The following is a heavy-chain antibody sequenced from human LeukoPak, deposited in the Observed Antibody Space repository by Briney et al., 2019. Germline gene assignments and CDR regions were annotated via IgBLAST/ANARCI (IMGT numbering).Heavy chain of an antibody. V-gene: IGHV2-5*02. CDR2: IFWDDDK. Sequence: SGPTLVKPTQTLTLTCTFSGFSLSTGGVGVGWIRQPPGKALECLALIFWDDDKRYSPSLKSRLTITKDTSKNQVVLTMTNMDPVDTATYFCAHTPAYTSGRSLDYWGQGTLVTVSS. D-gene: IGHD6-19*01. CDR3: AHTPAYTSGRSLDY. J-gene: IGHJ4*02. CDR1: GFSLSTGGVG.